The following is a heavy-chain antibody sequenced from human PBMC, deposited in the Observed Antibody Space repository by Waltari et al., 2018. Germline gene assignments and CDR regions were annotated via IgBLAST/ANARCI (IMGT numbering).Heavy chain of an antibody. D-gene: IGHD3-22*01. CDR1: DYTFTGYD. J-gene: IGHJ3*02. Sequence: QVQLVQSGAEVKKPGAQVRASCTPPDYTFTGYDTNWVRRATGQGLEWMGWMNPNSGNTGYAQKFQGRVTITRNTSISTAYMELSSLRSEDTAVYYCARADSSGYYWDAFDIWGQGTMVTVSS. CDR2: MNPNSGNT. CDR3: ARADSSGYYWDAFDI. V-gene: IGHV1-8*03.